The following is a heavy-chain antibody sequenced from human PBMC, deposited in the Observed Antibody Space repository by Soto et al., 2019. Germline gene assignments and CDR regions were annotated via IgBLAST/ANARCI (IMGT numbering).Heavy chain of an antibody. J-gene: IGHJ3*01. D-gene: IGHD6-13*01. CDR3: AKDQGIAASHGID. V-gene: IGHV3-30*18. Sequence: QVQLVESGGGVVQPGRSLRLSCAATGFTCNNYGMHWVRQAPGKGLEWVAAISNDANDKYYADSVKGRLTISRDNSKNTLYLQVNSLTTEDTAVYYCAKDQGIAASHGIDWGQGTMVTVSS. CDR2: ISNDANDK. CDR1: GFTCNNYG.